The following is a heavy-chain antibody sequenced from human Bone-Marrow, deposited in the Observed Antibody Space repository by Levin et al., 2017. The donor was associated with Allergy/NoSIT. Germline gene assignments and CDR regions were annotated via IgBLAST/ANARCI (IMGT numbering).Heavy chain of an antibody. D-gene: IGHD4-17*01. J-gene: IGHJ3*02. Sequence: GGSLRLSCAASGFTFSSYAMHWVRQAPGKGLEWVAVISYDGSNKYYADSVKGRFTISRDNSKNTLYLQMNSLRAEDTAVYYCARDEPVYGDYLDAFDIWGQGTMVTVSS. V-gene: IGHV3-30-3*01. CDR3: ARDEPVYGDYLDAFDI. CDR1: GFTFSSYA. CDR2: ISYDGSNK.